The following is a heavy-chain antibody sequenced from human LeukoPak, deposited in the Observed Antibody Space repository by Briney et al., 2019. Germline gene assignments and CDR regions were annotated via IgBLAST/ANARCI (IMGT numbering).Heavy chain of an antibody. J-gene: IGHJ4*02. CDR2: IYQSGST. V-gene: IGHV4-30-2*01. Sequence: SETLSLTCTVSGGSISSGGYYWSWIRQPPGNGLEWIGYIYQSGSTYYNPSLKSRVTISVDRSKNQFSLKLSSVTAADTAVYYCARDKSLDYWGQGTLVTVSS. CDR3: ARDKSLDY. CDR1: GGSISSGGYY.